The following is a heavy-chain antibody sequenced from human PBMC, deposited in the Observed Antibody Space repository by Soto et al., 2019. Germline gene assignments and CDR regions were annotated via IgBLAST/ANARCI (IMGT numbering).Heavy chain of an antibody. V-gene: IGHV1-18*01. CDR3: ARRAPIPMTTVPAPYYYYYMDV. J-gene: IGHJ6*03. CDR1: GYTFTSYG. Sequence: ASVKVSCKASGYTFTSYGISWVRQAPGQGLEWMGWISAYNGNTNYAQKLQGRVTMTTDTSTSTAYMELRSLRSDDTAVYYCARRAPIPMTTVPAPYYYYYMDVWGKGTTVTVPS. D-gene: IGHD4-17*01. CDR2: ISAYNGNT.